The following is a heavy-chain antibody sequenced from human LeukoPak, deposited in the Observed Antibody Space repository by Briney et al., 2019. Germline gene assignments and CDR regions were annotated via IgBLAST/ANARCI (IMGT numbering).Heavy chain of an antibody. CDR2: IRSKAYGGTT. CDR1: GFTFGDYA. Sequence: GGSLRLSCTASGFTFGDYAMGWVRQAPGKGLEWVGFIRSKAYGGTTEYAASVKGRFTISRDDSKSIAYLQMNSLKTEDTAVYYCTRAEEWLDAFDIWGQGTMVTVSS. J-gene: IGHJ3*02. V-gene: IGHV3-49*04. CDR3: TRAEEWLDAFDI. D-gene: IGHD5-12*01.